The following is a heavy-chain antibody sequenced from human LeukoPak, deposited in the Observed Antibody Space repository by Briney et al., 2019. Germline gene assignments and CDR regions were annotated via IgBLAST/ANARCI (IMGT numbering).Heavy chain of an antibody. D-gene: IGHD6-19*01. Sequence: PGGSLRLSCAASGFTFSSYAMHWVRQAPGKGLEWVAVISYDGSNKYYADSVKGRFTISRDNSKNTLYLQMNSLRAEDTAVYYCARDTGSRGWLDYWGQGTLVTVSS. CDR1: GFTFSSYA. V-gene: IGHV3-30-3*01. CDR3: ARDTGSRGWLDY. CDR2: ISYDGSNK. J-gene: IGHJ4*02.